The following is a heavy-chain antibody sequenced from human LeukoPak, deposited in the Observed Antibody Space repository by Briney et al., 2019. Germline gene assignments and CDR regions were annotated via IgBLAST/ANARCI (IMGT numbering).Heavy chain of an antibody. D-gene: IGHD3-10*01. V-gene: IGHV3-48*01. CDR3: ARDFAREFTIDY. CDR1: GFTFSNYN. Sequence: PGGSLRLSCAASGFTFSNYNMNWVRQPPGKGLQWVSYISSSSNIIYYADSVKGRFTISRDNAKNSLFLQMNSLRAEYTAVYYCARDFAREFTIDYWGQGTLVTVSS. J-gene: IGHJ4*02. CDR2: ISSSSNII.